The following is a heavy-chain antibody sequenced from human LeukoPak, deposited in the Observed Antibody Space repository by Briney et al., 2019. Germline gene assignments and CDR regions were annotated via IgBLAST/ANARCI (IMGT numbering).Heavy chain of an antibody. CDR3: ARATWLRDYFFDY. J-gene: IGHJ4*02. CDR2: ISSSGTTI. Sequence: GGSLRLSCAASGFNFSSYEMNWVRQAPGKGLEWVSYISSSGTTIYYTDSVKGRFPISRDNAKNSLYLQMSSLRAEDTAVYFCARATWLRDYFFDYWGQGTLVTVSS. V-gene: IGHV3-48*03. CDR1: GFNFSSYE. D-gene: IGHD5-12*01.